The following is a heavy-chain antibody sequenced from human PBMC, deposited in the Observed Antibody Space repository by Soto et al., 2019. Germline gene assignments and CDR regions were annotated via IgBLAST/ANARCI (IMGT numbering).Heavy chain of an antibody. CDR1: GFTFSSYA. Sequence: QVQLVEPGGGVVQPGRSLRLSCAASGFTFSSYAMHWVRQAPGKGLEWVAVISYDGSNKYYADSVKGRFTISRDNSKNTLYLQMNSLRAEDTAVYYCARAPRFLEWTGVMDVWGQGTTVTVSS. CDR2: ISYDGSNK. J-gene: IGHJ6*02. V-gene: IGHV3-30-3*01. CDR3: ARAPRFLEWTGVMDV. D-gene: IGHD3-3*01.